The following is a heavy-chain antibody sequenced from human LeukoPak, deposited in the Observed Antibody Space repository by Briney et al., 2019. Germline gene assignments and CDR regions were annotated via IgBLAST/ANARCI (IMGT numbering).Heavy chain of an antibody. Sequence: NPSETLSLTCAVYGGSFSGYYWSWIRQPPGKGLEWIGEINHSGSTNYNPSLKSRVTISVDTSKNQFSLKLSSVTAADTAVYYCARGAGGWLADYWGREPWSPSPQ. V-gene: IGHV4-34*01. CDR1: GGSFSGYY. CDR3: ARGAGGWLADY. D-gene: IGHD6-19*01. J-gene: IGHJ4*02. CDR2: INHSGST.